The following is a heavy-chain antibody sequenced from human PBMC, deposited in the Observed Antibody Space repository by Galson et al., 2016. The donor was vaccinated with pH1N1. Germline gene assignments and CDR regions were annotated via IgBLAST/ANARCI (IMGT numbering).Heavy chain of an antibody. J-gene: IGHJ6*03. CDR1: GDSVSTNSAA. V-gene: IGHV6-1*01. D-gene: IGHD1-7*01. Sequence: CAISGDSVSTNSAAWNWIRQSPSRGLEWLGGTYYRSKSYNDYALSVKGRITINPGTSKNQFSLQLNSVTPEDTAVYYCARSPRDWNFPGYYNCMDVWGKGTTVTVSS. CDR2: TYYRSKSYN. CDR3: ARSPRDWNFPGYYNCMDV.